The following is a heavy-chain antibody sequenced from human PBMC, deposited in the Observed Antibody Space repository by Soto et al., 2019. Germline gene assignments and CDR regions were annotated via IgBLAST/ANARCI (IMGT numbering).Heavy chain of an antibody. CDR3: AKDGSSWYRYYFDY. J-gene: IGHJ4*02. Sequence: PGGSLRLCCAASGFTFSSYWMHWVRQAPGKGLVWVSPINSGGSSTYYADSVKGRFTISRDNSKNTLYLQMNSLRAEDTAVYYCAKDGSSWYRYYFDYWGQGTLVTVSS. D-gene: IGHD6-13*01. CDR1: GFTFSSYW. CDR2: INSGGSST. V-gene: IGHV3-74*01.